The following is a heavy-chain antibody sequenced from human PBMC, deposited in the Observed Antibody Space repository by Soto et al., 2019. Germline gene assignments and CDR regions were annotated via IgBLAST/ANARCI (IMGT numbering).Heavy chain of an antibody. CDR2: ISGSAGST. CDR3: AKAGGAAGTVDYFDY. D-gene: IGHD6-13*01. J-gene: IGHJ4*02. CDR1: GFTFNNYA. V-gene: IGHV3-23*01. Sequence: GGSLRLSCAASGFTFNNYAINWVRQSPGKGLEWVSVISGSAGSTYYADSVKGRFTITRDNSKNTLYLQMSSLRVEDTAVYYCAKAGGAAGTVDYFDYWGQGXLVTVYS.